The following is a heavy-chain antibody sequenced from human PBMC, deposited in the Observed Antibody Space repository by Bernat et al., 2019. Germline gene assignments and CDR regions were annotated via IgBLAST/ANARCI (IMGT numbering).Heavy chain of an antibody. V-gene: IGHV4-34*01. J-gene: IGHJ3*02. CDR3: ARDRHAFDI. CDR1: GGSFSGYY. CDR2: IYYSGST. Sequence: QVQLQQWGAGLLKPSETLSLTCAVYGGSFSGYYWSWIRQPPGKGLEWIGYIYYSGSTYYNPSLKSRVTISVDTSKNQFSLKLSSVTVADTAVYYCARDRHAFDIWGQGTMVTVSS.